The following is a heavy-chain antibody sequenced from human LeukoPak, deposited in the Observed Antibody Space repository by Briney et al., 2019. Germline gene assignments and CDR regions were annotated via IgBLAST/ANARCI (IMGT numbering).Heavy chain of an antibody. CDR3: AKAAVGGTTRD. J-gene: IGHJ4*02. V-gene: IGHV3-74*01. D-gene: IGHD1-26*01. CDR2: ISTDGSFT. CDR1: GFTFSNYL. Sequence: PGGSLGLSSAASGFTFSNYLMHWVCPTLGKGLVWISRISTDGSFTTYAASLKGRFTISRDNSKNTLYLQMNRPRAQATAVYYCAKAAVGGTTRDWGQGTLVTVSS.